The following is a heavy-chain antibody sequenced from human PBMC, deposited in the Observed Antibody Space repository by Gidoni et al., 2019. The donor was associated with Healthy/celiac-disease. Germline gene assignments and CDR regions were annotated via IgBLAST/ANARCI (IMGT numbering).Heavy chain of an antibody. CDR2: IIPILGIA. Sequence: QVQLVQSGAEVKKPGSSVQVFCKASGSNFHSYTISWVRQAPGQGLAWMGRIIPILGIANYAQKFQGRVTITADKSTSTAYMELSSLRSEDTAVYYCARGPPLVVVAADPFDIWGQGTMVTVSS. J-gene: IGHJ3*02. CDR3: ARGPPLVVVAADPFDI. V-gene: IGHV1-69*02. D-gene: IGHD2-15*01. CDR1: GSNFHSYT.